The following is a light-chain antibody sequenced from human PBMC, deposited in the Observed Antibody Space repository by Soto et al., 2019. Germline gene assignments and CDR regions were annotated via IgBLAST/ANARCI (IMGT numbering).Light chain of an antibody. J-gene: IGKJ1*01. Sequence: DIQMTQSPSTLSASVGDRVTSTCRASQSISSWLAWYQQKPGKAPKLLIYDASSLESGVPSRFSGSGSGTEFTLTITSLQLDDFATYYCQQYSSYSWTFGQGTK. CDR3: QQYSSYSWT. CDR1: QSISSW. CDR2: DAS. V-gene: IGKV1-5*01.